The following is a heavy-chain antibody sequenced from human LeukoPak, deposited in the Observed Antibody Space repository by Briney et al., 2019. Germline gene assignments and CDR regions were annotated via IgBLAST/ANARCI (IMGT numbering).Heavy chain of an antibody. Sequence: GASVKVSCKASGYTFTGYYMNWVRQAPGQGLEWMGWINPNSGRTNYAQNFQGRVTMTRDPSISTAYMELNSFTSNDTAVYYCARTREYSSSWYFPPFDPWGQGTLVPSPQ. V-gene: IGHV1-2*02. J-gene: IGHJ5*02. CDR1: GYTFTGYY. CDR2: INPNSGRT. D-gene: IGHD6-13*01. CDR3: ARTREYSSSWYFPPFDP.